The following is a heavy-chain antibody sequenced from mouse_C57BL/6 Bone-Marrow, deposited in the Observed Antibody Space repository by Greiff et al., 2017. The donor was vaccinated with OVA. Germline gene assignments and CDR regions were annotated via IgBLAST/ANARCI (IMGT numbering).Heavy chain of an antibody. CDR3: ESQGGPWFAY. CDR1: GFTFSSYG. Sequence: DVQLVESGGDLVKPGGSLKLSCAASGFTFSSYGMSWVRQTPDQRLEWVATISSGGSYTYYPDSVKGRFTLSRDNAKNTLYLQMSSLKSEDTAKYYCESQGGPWFAYGGQGTLVTVSA. V-gene: IGHV5-6*01. CDR2: ISSGGSYT. J-gene: IGHJ3*01.